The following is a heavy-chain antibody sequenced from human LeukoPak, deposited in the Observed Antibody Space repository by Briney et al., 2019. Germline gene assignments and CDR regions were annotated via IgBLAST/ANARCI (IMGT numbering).Heavy chain of an antibody. D-gene: IGHD4-23*01. Sequence: GGSLRLSCAASGFTFSSYWMHWVRQAPGKGLEWVSAIHGSDSTTHYADSVKGRFTLLRDTSKNTLYLQMNSLRVEDTAIYYCAKDLFRWAFDFWGQGTMVTVSS. V-gene: IGHV3-23*01. CDR1: GFTFSSYW. J-gene: IGHJ3*01. CDR2: IHGSDSTT. CDR3: AKDLFRWAFDF.